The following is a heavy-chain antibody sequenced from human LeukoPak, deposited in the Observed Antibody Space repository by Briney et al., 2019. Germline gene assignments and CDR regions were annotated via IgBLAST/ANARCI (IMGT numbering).Heavy chain of an antibody. CDR1: GGSFSGYY. D-gene: IGHD4-17*01. CDR2: INHSGST. J-gene: IGHJ4*02. V-gene: IGHV4-34*01. CDR3: ARGPLRLDY. Sequence: KTSETLSLTCAVYGGSFSGYYWSWIRQPPGKGREWIGEINHSGSTNYNPSLKSRVTISVDTSKNQFSLKLSPVTAADTAVYYWARGPLRLDYWGQGTLVTVSS.